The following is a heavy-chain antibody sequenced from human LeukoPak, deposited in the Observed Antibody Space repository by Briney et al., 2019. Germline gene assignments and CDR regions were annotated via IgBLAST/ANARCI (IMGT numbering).Heavy chain of an antibody. D-gene: IGHD5-18*01. J-gene: IGHJ4*02. CDR2: ISNDGSKK. CDR3: AKDRYSYAFEYSDS. Sequence: GGSLRLSCAASGFTFSSYGMHWVRQVPGKGLDWVAVISNDGSKKYYADSVKGRFTISRDNSKNTLSLQVSSLRTEDTAVYYCAKDRYSYAFEYSDSWGQGTLVTVSS. CDR1: GFTFSSYG. V-gene: IGHV3-30*18.